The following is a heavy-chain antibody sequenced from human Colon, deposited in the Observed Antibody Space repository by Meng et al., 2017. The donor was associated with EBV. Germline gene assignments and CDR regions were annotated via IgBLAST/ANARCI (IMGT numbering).Heavy chain of an antibody. D-gene: IGHD2-21*01. V-gene: IGHV4-4*02. J-gene: IGHJ4*02. CDR3: ARVWQSLTAFFDS. CDR2: VYHTGST. CDR1: GGSISSRHW. Sequence: LHEAGPGLVKPSRTLSLNCAVSGGSISSRHWWTWVRQPPGKGLEWIGEVYHTGSTKYNPSLKSRLTISVDKSKNQFSLNLTSVTAADTAVYYCARVWQSLTAFFDSWGQGTLVTVSS.